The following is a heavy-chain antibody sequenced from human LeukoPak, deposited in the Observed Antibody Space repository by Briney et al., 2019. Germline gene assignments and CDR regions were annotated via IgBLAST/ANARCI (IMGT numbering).Heavy chain of an antibody. D-gene: IGHD1-14*01. CDR2: ISGSGTHT. J-gene: IGHJ6*03. CDR3: AKNGEPHYYMDV. Sequence: PGGSLRFSCAASGFTFSSYAMHWVRQAPGKGLEWVLGISGSGTHTYYADSAKGRFTSSRDFSKRTVYLQMNSLRAEDTAVYYCAKNGEPHYYMDVLGKGPRSPSP. CDR1: GFTFSSYA. V-gene: IGHV3-23*01.